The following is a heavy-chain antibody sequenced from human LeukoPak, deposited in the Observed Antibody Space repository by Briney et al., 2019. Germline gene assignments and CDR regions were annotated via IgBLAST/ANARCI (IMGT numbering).Heavy chain of an antibody. D-gene: IGHD2-15*01. V-gene: IGHV3-7*03. CDR3: ARAPVTSCSGVLCYPFDY. J-gene: IGHJ4*02. CDR1: GFTFSSYW. CDR2: IKQDGSDK. Sequence: AGGSLRLSCAASGFTFSSYWMSWVRQAPGKGLEWVANIKQDGSDKYYVDSVKGRFTISRDNSKNTLYLQMNSLRAEDTAVYYCARAPVTSCSGVLCYPFDYWGQGTLVTVSS.